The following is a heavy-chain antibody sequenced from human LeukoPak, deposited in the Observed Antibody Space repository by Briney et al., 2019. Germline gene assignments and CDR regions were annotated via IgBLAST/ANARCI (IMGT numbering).Heavy chain of an antibody. CDR2: ISWTSGRI. J-gene: IGHJ3*02. V-gene: IGHV3-9*03. Sequence: QPGRSLRLSCAASGFTFDDYAMHWVRQAPGKGLEWVSGISWTSGRIGYADSVKGRFTISRDNAKNSLYLQMNSLRAEDMALYFCAKDIYGTGIQDAFDIWGQGTMVTVSS. CDR3: AKDIYGTGIQDAFDI. CDR1: GFTFDDYA. D-gene: IGHD1-1*01.